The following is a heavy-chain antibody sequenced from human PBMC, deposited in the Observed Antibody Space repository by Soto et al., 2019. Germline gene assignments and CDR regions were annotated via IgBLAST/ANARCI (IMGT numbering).Heavy chain of an antibody. CDR3: ASEVVTFGGVIVRDY. CDR1: GGSISSGDYY. J-gene: IGHJ4*02. V-gene: IGHV4-30-4*01. D-gene: IGHD3-16*02. CDR2: IYYSGST. Sequence: SEALSLTCTVSGGSISSGDYYWSWIRQPPGKGLEWIGYIYYSGSTYYNPSLKSRVTISVDTSKNQFSLKLSSVTAADTAVYYCASEVVTFGGVIVRDYWGQGTLVTVSS.